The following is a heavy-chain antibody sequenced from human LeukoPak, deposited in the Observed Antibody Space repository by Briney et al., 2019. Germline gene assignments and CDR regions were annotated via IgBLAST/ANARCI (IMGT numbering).Heavy chain of an antibody. Sequence: PGGSLRLSCAASGFTFSSYAMSWVRQAPGEGLEWVSVISGSGGSTYYADSVKGRFTISRDNSKNTLYLQMNSLRAEDTAVYYCAKDVTVTSFYYYGMDVWGQGTTVTVSS. J-gene: IGHJ6*02. CDR2: ISGSGGST. CDR3: AKDVTVTSFYYYGMDV. D-gene: IGHD4-11*01. CDR1: GFTFSSYA. V-gene: IGHV3-23*01.